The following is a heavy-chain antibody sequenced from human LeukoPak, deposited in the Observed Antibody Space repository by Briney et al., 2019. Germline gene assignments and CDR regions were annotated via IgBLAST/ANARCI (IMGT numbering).Heavy chain of an antibody. CDR1: GFTANNNY. Sequence: GRSLRLSCAPSGFTANNNYVNWVRPAPGEGLEWVSIIYGVGDTSYADSVKGRFTISRDNSKNTVYLQMNSLRAEDTAVYYCAKESGYYHYWGQGTLVTVSS. V-gene: IGHV3-53*01. D-gene: IGHD3-3*01. J-gene: IGHJ4*02. CDR2: IYGVGDT. CDR3: AKESGYYHY.